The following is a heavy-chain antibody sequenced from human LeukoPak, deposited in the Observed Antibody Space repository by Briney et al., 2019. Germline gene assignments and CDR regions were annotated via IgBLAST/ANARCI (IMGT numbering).Heavy chain of an antibody. V-gene: IGHV3-64D*06. CDR3: VKGYCGGDCYFDY. CDR1: GFTFSSYA. J-gene: IGHJ4*02. Sequence: WGSLRLSCSASGFTFSSYAMHWVRQAPGKGLEYVSAISSNGGSTYYADSVKGRFTISRHNSKNTLYLQMSSLRAEDTAVYYCVKGYCGGDCYFDYWGQGTLVTVSS. CDR2: ISSNGGST. D-gene: IGHD2-21*02.